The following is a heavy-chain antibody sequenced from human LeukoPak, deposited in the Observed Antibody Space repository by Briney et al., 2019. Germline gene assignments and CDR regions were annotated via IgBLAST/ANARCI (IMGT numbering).Heavy chain of an antibody. V-gene: IGHV4-34*01. CDR1: GGSFSGYY. J-gene: IGHJ5*02. Sequence: PSETLSLTCAVYGGSFSGYYWSWIRQPPGKGLEWIGEINHSGSTNYNPSLKSRVTISVDTSKNQFSLKLSSVTAADTAVYYCAADSGSYYFWFDPWGQGTPVTVSS. D-gene: IGHD1-26*01. CDR2: INHSGST. CDR3: AADSGSYYFWFDP.